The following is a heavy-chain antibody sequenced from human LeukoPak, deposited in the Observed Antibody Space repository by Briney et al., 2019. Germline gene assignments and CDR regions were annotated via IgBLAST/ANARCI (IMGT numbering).Heavy chain of an antibody. CDR1: GFTFSSYA. D-gene: IGHD2-2*01. V-gene: IGHV3-30*04. Sequence: GGSLRLSCAASGFTFSSYAMHWVRQAPGKGLEWVAVISYDGSNKYYADSVKGRFTISRDNSKNTLYLQMNSLRAEDTAVYYCARDRYCSSTSCHLSLLYYYYMDVWGKGTTVTVSS. CDR3: ARDRYCSSTSCHLSLLYYYYMDV. CDR2: ISYDGSNK. J-gene: IGHJ6*03.